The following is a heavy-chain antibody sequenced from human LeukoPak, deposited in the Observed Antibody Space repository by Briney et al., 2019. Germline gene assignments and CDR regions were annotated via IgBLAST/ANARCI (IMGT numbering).Heavy chain of an antibody. Sequence: SETLSLTCTVSGGSISSYYWSWIRQPAGKGLEWIGRIYPSGSTYYSPSLKSRVTMSVDTSKNQFSLKLSSVSAADTAVYYCSRDRIDDAFDIWGQGTMVTVSS. CDR2: IYPSGST. V-gene: IGHV4-4*07. D-gene: IGHD2-15*01. CDR3: SRDRIDDAFDI. J-gene: IGHJ3*02. CDR1: GGSISSYY.